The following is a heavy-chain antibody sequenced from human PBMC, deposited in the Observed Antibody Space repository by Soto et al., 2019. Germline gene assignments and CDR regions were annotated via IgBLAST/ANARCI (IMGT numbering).Heavy chain of an antibody. J-gene: IGHJ4*02. CDR1: GGTFSSYA. CDR2: IIPIFGTA. V-gene: IGHV1-69*13. D-gene: IGHD5-18*01. CDR3: ASSFRLEMDTIPSGY. Sequence: ASVKVSCKASGGTFSSYAISWVRQAPGQGLEWMGGIIPIFGTANYAQKFQGRVTITADESTSTAYMELSSLRSEDTAVYYCASSFRLEMDTIPSGYWAQGTLVTVSS.